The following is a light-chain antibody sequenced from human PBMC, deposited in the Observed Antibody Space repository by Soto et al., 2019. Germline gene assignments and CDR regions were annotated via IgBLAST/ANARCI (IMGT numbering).Light chain of an antibody. V-gene: IGKV3-20*01. CDR3: KQDEPSPWT. Sequence: EITLTRSPGTLSLSPLDRATISCRVVQSDSGSYLAWYQQKPGQAPRRVIYGVSTRDSGIPDRFSGSGSGTDFALTISRVEAEDFGVYYCKQDEPSPWTFGQGTRVDIK. CDR2: GVS. J-gene: IGKJ1*01. CDR1: QSDSGSY.